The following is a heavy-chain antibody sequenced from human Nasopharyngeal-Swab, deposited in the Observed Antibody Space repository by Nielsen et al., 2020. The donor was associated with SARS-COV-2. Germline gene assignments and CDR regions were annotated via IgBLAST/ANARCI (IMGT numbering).Heavy chain of an antibody. J-gene: IGHJ3*02. CDR3: AREKNLFDI. V-gene: IGHV3-33*08. D-gene: IGHD1-14*01. Sequence: GGSLRLPCAASGFTFSSYWMHWVRQAPGKGLEWVAVIWYDGSNKYYADSVKGRFTISRDNSKNTLYLQMNSLRAEDTAVYYCAREKNLFDIWGQGTMVTVSS. CDR1: GFTFSSYW. CDR2: IWYDGSNK.